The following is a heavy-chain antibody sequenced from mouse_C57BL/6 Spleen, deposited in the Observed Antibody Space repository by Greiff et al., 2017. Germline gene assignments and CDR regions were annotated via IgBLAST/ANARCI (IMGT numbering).Heavy chain of an antibody. CDR3: ARHYYGSRDFDY. Sequence: QVQLQQPGAELVKPGASVKLSCKASGYTFTSYWMQWVKQRPGQGLEWIGEIDPSDSYTNYNQKFKGKATLTVDTSSSTAYMQLSSLTSEDSAVYYCARHYYGSRDFDYWGQGTTLTASS. J-gene: IGHJ2*01. CDR1: GYTFTSYW. V-gene: IGHV1-50*01. D-gene: IGHD1-1*01. CDR2: IDPSDSYT.